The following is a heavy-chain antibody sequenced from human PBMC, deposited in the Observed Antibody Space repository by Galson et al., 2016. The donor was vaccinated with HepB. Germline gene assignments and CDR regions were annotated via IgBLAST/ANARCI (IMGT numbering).Heavy chain of an antibody. CDR2: IKTRSDGGTT. Sequence: LRLSCAVSGLTFTIARINWVRQAPGKGLEWVGHIKTRSDGGTTDYASPVKGRFTISRDDSENTVYLQMDSLRSDDTGVYYCTTLYSWNFWGDFWGQGTLVTVSS. D-gene: IGHD1-26*01. V-gene: IGHV3-15*01. CDR1: GLTFTIAR. J-gene: IGHJ4*02. CDR3: TTLYSWNFWGDF.